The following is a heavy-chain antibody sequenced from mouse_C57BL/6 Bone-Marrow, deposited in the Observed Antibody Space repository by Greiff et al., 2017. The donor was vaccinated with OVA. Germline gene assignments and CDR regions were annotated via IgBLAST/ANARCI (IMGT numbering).Heavy chain of an antibody. J-gene: IGHJ2*01. CDR3: ARGNLDY. V-gene: IGHV5-16*01. CDR2: INYDGSST. Sequence: EVQLVESEGGLVQPGSSMKLSCTASGFTFSDYYMAWVRQVPEKGLEWVANINYDGSSTYYLDSLKSRFIISRDNAKNILYLQMSSLKSEDTATYYCARGNLDYWGQGTTLTVSS. CDR1: GFTFSDYY.